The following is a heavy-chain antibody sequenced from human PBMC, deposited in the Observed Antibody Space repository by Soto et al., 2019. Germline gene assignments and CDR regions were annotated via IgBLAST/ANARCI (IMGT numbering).Heavy chain of an antibody. V-gene: IGHV6-1*01. J-gene: IGHJ4*02. CDR1: GDSVSSNSAA. Sequence: PSQTLSLTCAISGDSVSSNSAACNWSRQSPSRGLEWLGRTYYRSKWYNDYAVSVKSRITINPDTSKNQFSLQLNSVTPEDTAVYYCARGGGIAVAFFDYWGQGTLVTVSS. CDR3: ARGGGIAVAFFDY. CDR2: TYYRSKWYN. D-gene: IGHD6-19*01.